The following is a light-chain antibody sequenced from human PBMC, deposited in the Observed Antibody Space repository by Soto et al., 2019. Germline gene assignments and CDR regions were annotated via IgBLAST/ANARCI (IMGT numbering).Light chain of an antibody. J-gene: IGKJ4*01. CDR1: QSVSSN. CDR2: GAS. Sequence: EIVMTQSPATLSVSPGERATLSCRASQSVSSNLAWYQQKPGQAPRLLIYGASTRATGIPARFSGSGSGKEFTLTNSSLQSEDFAVYYCQQYNNWPLLTFGGGTKVEIK. CDR3: QQYNNWPLLT. V-gene: IGKV3-15*01.